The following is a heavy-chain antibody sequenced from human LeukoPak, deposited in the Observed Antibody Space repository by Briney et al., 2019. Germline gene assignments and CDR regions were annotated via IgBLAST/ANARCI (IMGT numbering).Heavy chain of an antibody. CDR3: TTALQSSIAAWGDAFDI. CDR2: IKSKSDGGTS. D-gene: IGHD6-6*01. CDR1: GFTFSNAW. V-gene: IGHV3-15*01. Sequence: AGGSLRLSCAASGFTFSNAWMSWVRQAPGKGLEWVGRIKSKSDGGTSDYAAPVKGRFTISRDDSKNTLYLQMNSLKTEDTAVYYCTTALQSSIAAWGDAFDIWGQGTMVTVSS. J-gene: IGHJ3*02.